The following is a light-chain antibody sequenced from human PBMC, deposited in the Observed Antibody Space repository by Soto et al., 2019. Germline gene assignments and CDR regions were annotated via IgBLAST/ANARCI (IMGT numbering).Light chain of an antibody. J-gene: IGKJ2*01. CDR3: QQFRSSPPMYT. CDR2: GAS. V-gene: IGKV3-20*01. CDR1: QSVTSNY. Sequence: EIVLTQSPGALSLSPGERATLSCRASQSVTSNYLAWYQQKPGQAPRLLIYGASIRATGIPDRFRGSGSGTDFTLPINSLEPEDFAMYYCQQFRSSPPMYTFGQGTRLEIK.